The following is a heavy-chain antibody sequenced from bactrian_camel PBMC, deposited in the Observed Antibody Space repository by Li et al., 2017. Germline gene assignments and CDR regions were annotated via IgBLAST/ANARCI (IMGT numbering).Heavy chain of an antibody. CDR3: AAALGGGYCWPASRVFGF. V-gene: IGHV3S54*01. CDR2: IYTGANRT. Sequence: HVQLVESGGGSVQTGGSLTLSCAASGDAFNNNCIGWFRQAPGKEREGVASIYTGANRTYYADSMNDRFTISQDNAKNTVYLQMNSLKPEDTATYTCAAALGGGYCWPASRVFGFWGQGTQVTVS. D-gene: IGHD2*01. J-gene: IGHJ6*01. CDR1: GDAFNNNC.